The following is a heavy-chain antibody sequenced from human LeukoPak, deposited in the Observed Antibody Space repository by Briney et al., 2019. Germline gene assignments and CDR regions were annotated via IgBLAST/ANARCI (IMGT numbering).Heavy chain of an antibody. J-gene: IGHJ4*02. CDR3: ARGDSSGYYYVMDDY. CDR1: GFTFSSYA. CDR2: ISYDGSNQ. D-gene: IGHD3-22*01. V-gene: IGHV3-30*04. Sequence: GGSLRLSCAASGFTFSSYAIHWVRQAPGKGLEWVAVISYDGSNQYYADSVKGRFTISRDNSKNTLYLQMNSLRAEDTAVYYCARGDSSGYYYVMDDYWAREPWSPSPQ.